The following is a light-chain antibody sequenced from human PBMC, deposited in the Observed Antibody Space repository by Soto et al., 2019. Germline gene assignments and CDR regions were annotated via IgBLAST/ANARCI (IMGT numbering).Light chain of an antibody. CDR2: PNS. J-gene: IGLJ1*01. CDR3: QSYDSSLSGHV. V-gene: IGLV1-40*01. Sequence: VLTQPPSVSGAPGQRATISCTWSSSNIGAGYDVHWYQQVPGTAPKLLIYPNSNRPSGVPDRFSASKSGTSASLGITGLQAEYEADYYCQSYDSSLSGHVFGIRTKSPS. CDR1: SSNIGAGYD.